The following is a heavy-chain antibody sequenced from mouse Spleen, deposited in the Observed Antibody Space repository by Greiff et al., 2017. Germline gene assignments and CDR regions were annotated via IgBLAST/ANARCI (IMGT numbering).Heavy chain of an antibody. J-gene: IGHJ4*01. CDR2: ISSGGGNT. V-gene: IGHV5-9*04. D-gene: IGHD4-1*01. CDR3: ARRGWDPYYAMDY. CDR1: GSTFSSYT. Sequence: EVQGVESGGGLVKPGGSLKLSCAASGSTFSSYTMSWVRQTPAKRLEWVATISSGGGNTYYPDSVKGRFTISRDNARNTLYLQMSSLRSEDTAMYYCARRGWDPYYAMDYWGQGTSVTVSS.